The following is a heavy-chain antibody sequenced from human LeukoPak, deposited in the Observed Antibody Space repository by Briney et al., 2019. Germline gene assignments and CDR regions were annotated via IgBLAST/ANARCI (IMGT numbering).Heavy chain of an antibody. CDR2: ISSSSSYT. CDR1: GFTFSDYY. V-gene: IGHV3-11*06. J-gene: IGHJ4*02. D-gene: IGHD3-16*01. Sequence: GGSLRLSCAASGFTFSDYYMSWVRQAPGKGLEWVSYISSSSSYTNYAHSVKGRFTISRDNAKNSLYLQMSSLRAEDTAVYYCAREITFHFDYWGQGTLVTVSS. CDR3: AREITFHFDY.